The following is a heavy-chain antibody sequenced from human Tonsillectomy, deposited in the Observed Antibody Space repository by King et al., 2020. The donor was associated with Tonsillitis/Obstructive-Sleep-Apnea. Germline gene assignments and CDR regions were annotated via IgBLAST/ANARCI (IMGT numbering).Heavy chain of an antibody. CDR3: ARGFGSIAARPRNWFDP. J-gene: IGHJ5*02. Sequence: VQLQQWGAGLLKPSETLSLTCAVYGGSFSGYYWSWIRQPPGKGLEWIGEINHSGSTNYNPSLKSRVTISVDTSKNQFSLKLSSVTAADTAVYYCARGFGSIAARPRNWFDPWGQGTLVTVSS. CDR1: GGSFSGYY. D-gene: IGHD6-6*01. V-gene: IGHV4-34*01. CDR2: INHSGST.